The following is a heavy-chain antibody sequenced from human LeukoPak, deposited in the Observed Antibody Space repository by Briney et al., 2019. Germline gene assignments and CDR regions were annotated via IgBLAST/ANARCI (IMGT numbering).Heavy chain of an antibody. CDR1: GFFFSRYS. Sequence: GGSQRLSCAASGFFFSRYSMMWLRQAPGEGREWVSPFSISSSYIFYADSEEARYNISRDNAKASLYLQVHSQRAEDTAVYFCAREASSGWFDCWGRGTLVTVSS. CDR3: AREASSGWFDC. D-gene: IGHD6-19*01. CDR2: FSISSSYI. J-gene: IGHJ5*01. V-gene: IGHV3-21*01.